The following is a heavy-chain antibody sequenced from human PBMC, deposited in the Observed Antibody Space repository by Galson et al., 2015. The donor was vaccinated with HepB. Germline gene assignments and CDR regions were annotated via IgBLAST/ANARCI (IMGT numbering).Heavy chain of an antibody. CDR1: GGTFSSYG. V-gene: IGHV1-69*04. CDR3: AREDVVVVDSQAYYFDY. Sequence: SVKVSCKASGGTFSSYGISWVRQAPGLGLEWMGRIIPIVGIANYTQKFQGRVTITADKSTSTAYMELSSLRSEDTAVFYCAREDVVVVDSQAYYFDYWGQGTLVTVSS. CDR2: IIPIVGIA. D-gene: IGHD2-15*01. J-gene: IGHJ4*02.